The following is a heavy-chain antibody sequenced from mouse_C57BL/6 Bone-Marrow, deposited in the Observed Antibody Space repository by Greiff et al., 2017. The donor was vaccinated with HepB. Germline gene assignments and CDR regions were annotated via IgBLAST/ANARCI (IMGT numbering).Heavy chain of an antibody. Sequence: QVQLQQPGAELVKPGASVKLSCKASGYTFTSYWMHWVKQRPGQGLEWIGMIHPNSGSTNYNEKFKNKATLTVDKSSSTAYMQLSSLTSEDSAVYYCARSHLWPDYWGQGTTRTVSS. CDR3: ARSHLWPDY. CDR2: IHPNSGST. D-gene: IGHD1-1*02. J-gene: IGHJ2*01. V-gene: IGHV1-64*01. CDR1: GYTFTSYW.